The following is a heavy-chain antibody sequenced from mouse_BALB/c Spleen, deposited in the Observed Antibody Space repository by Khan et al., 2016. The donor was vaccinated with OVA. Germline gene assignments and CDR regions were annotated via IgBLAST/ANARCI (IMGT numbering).Heavy chain of an antibody. J-gene: IGHJ2*01. CDR1: GYSITTDYA. V-gene: IGHV3-2*02. Sequence: EVKLLESGPGLVKPSQSLSLTCTVTGYSITTDYAWNWIRQFPGNKPEWMGFISHSGNTKYNPSLKSRISITRDTSKNQFFLQLKSVTTEDTARYYCARVYGGDFDYWGQGTTLTVSS. D-gene: IGHD1-1*01. CDR2: ISHSGNT. CDR3: ARVYGGDFDY.